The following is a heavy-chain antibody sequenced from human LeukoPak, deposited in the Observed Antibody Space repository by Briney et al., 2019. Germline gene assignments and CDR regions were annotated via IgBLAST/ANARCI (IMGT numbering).Heavy chain of an antibody. Sequence: PSETLSLTSTVSGGSISSGDYYWRWIRQPPGKGLEWIGYIYYSGSTYYNPSLKSRVTISVDTSKNQFSLKLSSVTAADTAVYYCARGETSSGYEPHWFDPWGQGTLVNVSS. V-gene: IGHV4-30-4*01. D-gene: IGHD5-12*01. CDR3: ARGETSSGYEPHWFDP. CDR2: IYYSGST. J-gene: IGHJ5*02. CDR1: GGSISSGDYY.